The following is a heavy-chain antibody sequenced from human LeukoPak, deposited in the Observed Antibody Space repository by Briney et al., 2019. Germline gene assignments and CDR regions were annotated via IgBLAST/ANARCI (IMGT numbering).Heavy chain of an antibody. CDR3: ARGRYYDSSGPFDY. CDR1: GGTFSSYA. D-gene: IGHD3-22*01. V-gene: IGHV1-69*05. CDR2: IIPIFGTA. J-gene: IGHJ4*02. Sequence: SVKVSCKASGGTFSSYAISWVRQAPGLGLDWMRRIIPIFGTANYAQKFQGRVTITTDESTSTAYMELSSLRSEDTAVYYCARGRYYDSSGPFDYWGRGTLVTVSS.